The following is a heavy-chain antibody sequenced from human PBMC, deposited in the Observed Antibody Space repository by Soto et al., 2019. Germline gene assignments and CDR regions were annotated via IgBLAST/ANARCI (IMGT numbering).Heavy chain of an antibody. CDR2: IYYSGST. D-gene: IGHD3-9*01. V-gene: IGHV4-31*03. CDR1: GGSISSGGYY. J-gene: IGHJ3*02. CDR3: ARDPIPHVLRYFGDAAQSAFDI. Sequence: QVQLQESGPGLVKPSQTLSLTCTVSGGSISSGGYYWSWIRQHPGKGLEWIGYIYYSGSTYYNPSLKSRVTISVDTSKNQFSLKLSSVTAADTAVYYCARDPIPHVLRYFGDAAQSAFDIWGQGTMVTVSS.